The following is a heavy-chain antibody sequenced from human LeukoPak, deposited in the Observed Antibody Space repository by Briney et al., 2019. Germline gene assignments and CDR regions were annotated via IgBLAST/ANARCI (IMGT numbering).Heavy chain of an antibody. Sequence: GGSLRLSCAASGFTFSNYGIHWVRQAPGKGLEWVALIWYDGSTKHYADSVKGRFTISRDNSKNTVYLQMSSLRADDTAVYYCAKDRITAAGTWYYDLWGRGTLVTVSS. V-gene: IGHV3-33*06. CDR1: GFTFSNYG. CDR2: IWYDGSTK. D-gene: IGHD6-13*01. CDR3: AKDRITAAGTWYYDL. J-gene: IGHJ2*01.